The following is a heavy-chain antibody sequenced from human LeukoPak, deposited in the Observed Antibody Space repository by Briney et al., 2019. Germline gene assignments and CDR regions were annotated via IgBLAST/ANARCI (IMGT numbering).Heavy chain of an antibody. J-gene: IGHJ4*02. V-gene: IGHV4-30-4*08. CDR1: GGSISSGDYC. CDR2: IYYSGSS. Sequence: PSQTLSLTCTASGGSISSGDYCWSWIRQPPGKGLEWVVYIYYSGSSYYNPSLSSRVTISVDTSKIQFSLKLSSVTAADTAVYYCARVPESYGDYGGIVDYWGQGTLVTVSS. CDR3: ARVPESYGDYGGIVDY. D-gene: IGHD4-17*01.